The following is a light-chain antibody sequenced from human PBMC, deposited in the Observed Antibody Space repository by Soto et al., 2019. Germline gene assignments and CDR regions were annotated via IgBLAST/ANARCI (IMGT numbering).Light chain of an antibody. CDR1: SGDVGGYNY. Sequence: QSALTQSPSASGSPGQSVTISCTGTSGDVGGYNYVSWYQQHPGKAPKLMIYEVSKRRLGVPDRSSGSKSGNTASLTVSGLQAEDEADYYCSSYAGSDKFYVFGTGTKVTVL. CDR3: SSYAGSDKFYV. J-gene: IGLJ1*01. CDR2: EVS. V-gene: IGLV2-8*01.